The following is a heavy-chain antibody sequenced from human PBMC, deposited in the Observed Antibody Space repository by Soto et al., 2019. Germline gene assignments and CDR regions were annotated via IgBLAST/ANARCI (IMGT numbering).Heavy chain of an antibody. V-gene: IGHV4-34*01. CDR3: ARTDQVVQASRGWGYSYYGVDV. CDR1: GGSFSGYY. Sequence: PSEPLSLTCAVCGGSFSGYYWSWIRQPPGKGLEWIGEINHSGSTNYNPSLKSRVTISVDTSKNQFSLKLSSVTAADTAVYYCARTDQVVQASRGWGYSYYGVDVWGQGTTVT. D-gene: IGHD2-2*01. J-gene: IGHJ6*02. CDR2: INHSGST.